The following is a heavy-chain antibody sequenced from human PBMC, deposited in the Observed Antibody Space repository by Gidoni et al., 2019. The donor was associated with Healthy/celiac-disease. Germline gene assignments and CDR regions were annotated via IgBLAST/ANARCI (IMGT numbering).Heavy chain of an antibody. J-gene: IGHJ6*02. Sequence: QVQLVQSGAEVKKPGSSVKVSCKASGGTFSSYAISWVRQAPGQGLEWMGGIIPIFGTANYAQKFQGRVTITADESTSTAYMELSSLRSEDTAVYYCARVGGSIVVVPAAIIGSYYYYGMDVWGQGTTVTVSS. CDR2: IIPIFGTA. V-gene: IGHV1-69*01. CDR1: GGTFSSYA. D-gene: IGHD2-2*02. CDR3: ARVGGSIVVVPAAIIGSYYYYGMDV.